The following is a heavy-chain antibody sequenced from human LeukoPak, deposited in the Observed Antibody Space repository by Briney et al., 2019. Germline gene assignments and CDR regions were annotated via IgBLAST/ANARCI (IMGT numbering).Heavy chain of an antibody. V-gene: IGHV1-69*04. J-gene: IGHJ4*02. D-gene: IGHD5-24*01. CDR1: GGTFSSYA. Sequence: ASVKVSCKASGGTFSSYAISWVRQAPGQGLEWMGRIIPILGIANYAQKFQGRVTITADKSTSTAYMELSSLRSEDTAVYYCAREGREKAGFDYWGQGTLVTVSS. CDR3: AREGREKAGFDY. CDR2: IIPILGIA.